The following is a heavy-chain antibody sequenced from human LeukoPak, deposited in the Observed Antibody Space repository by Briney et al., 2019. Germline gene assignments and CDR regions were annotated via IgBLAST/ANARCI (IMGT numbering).Heavy chain of an antibody. CDR3: ARVRYDGSGYYSMYDY. V-gene: IGHV3-21*01. CDR1: GFTFSSYS. J-gene: IGHJ4*02. CDR2: ITRTGNYI. Sequence: GRSLRLSCAASGFTFSSYSMTWVRQAPGRGLEWVSSITRTGNYIYYADSVKGRFTISRDNAKNSLYLQMNSLRAGDTAVYYCARVRYDGSGYYSMYDYWGQGTLVTVSS. D-gene: IGHD3-22*01.